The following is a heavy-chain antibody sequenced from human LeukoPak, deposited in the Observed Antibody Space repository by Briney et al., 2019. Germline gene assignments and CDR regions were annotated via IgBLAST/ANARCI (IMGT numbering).Heavy chain of an antibody. D-gene: IGHD6-19*01. CDR1: GGTFSSYA. J-gene: IGHJ4*02. V-gene: IGHV1-69*04. Sequence: ASVKVSCKASGGTFSSYAISWVRQAPGQGLEWMGRIIPILGIANYAQKFQGRVTITADKSTSTAYMELSSLGSEDTAVYYCASNSGGIAVAGTLDYWGQGTLVTVSS. CDR3: ASNSGGIAVAGTLDY. CDR2: IIPILGIA.